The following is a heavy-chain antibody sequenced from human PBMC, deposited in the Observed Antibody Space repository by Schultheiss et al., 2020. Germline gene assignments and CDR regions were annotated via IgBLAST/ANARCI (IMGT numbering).Heavy chain of an antibody. CDR2: IWYDGSNK. CDR3: ARGTGYSSYDGFDI. J-gene: IGHJ3*02. CDR1: GFTFSSYG. D-gene: IGHD6-19*01. V-gene: IGHV3-33*01. Sequence: GGSLRLSCAASGFTFSSYGMHWVRQAPGKGLEWVAVIWYDGSNKYYADSVKGRFTISRDNSKNTLYLQMNSLRAEDTAVYYCARGTGYSSYDGFDIWGQGTMVTASS.